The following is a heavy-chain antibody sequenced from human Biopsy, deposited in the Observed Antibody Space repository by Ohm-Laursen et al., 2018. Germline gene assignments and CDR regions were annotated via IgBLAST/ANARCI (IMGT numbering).Heavy chain of an antibody. CDR3: ARNTGWYGDLYYFDY. J-gene: IGHJ4*02. D-gene: IGHD6-19*01. Sequence: SSVKVSCKASGGTFSNYAISWVRQAPGEGLEWMGGIIAVSGLVNYAPKFQGRVSITADKSTTTAYMELSSLRSADTAVYFCARNTGWYGDLYYFDYWGQGTLVTVSS. V-gene: IGHV1-69*17. CDR2: IIAVSGLV. CDR1: GGTFSNYA.